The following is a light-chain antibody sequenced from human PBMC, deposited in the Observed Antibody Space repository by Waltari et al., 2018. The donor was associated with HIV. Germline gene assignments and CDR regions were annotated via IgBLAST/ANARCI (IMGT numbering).Light chain of an antibody. Sequence: DIQMTQSPSSLSASVGDRVTITCRASQTISSYLNWYQQKPGKAPMLLIYGASTLHSGVPSRFSGSASGTDFTLTISSLQPEDFATYYCQQSYSTPRTFGQGTKLEIK. CDR1: QTISSY. V-gene: IGKV1-39*01. J-gene: IGKJ2*01. CDR2: GAS. CDR3: QQSYSTPRT.